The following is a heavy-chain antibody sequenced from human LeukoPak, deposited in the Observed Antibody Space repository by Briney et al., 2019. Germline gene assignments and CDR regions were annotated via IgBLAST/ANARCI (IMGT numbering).Heavy chain of an antibody. V-gene: IGHV4-59*01. CDR2: IYYSGST. CDR1: GGSISGYY. J-gene: IGHJ4*02. CDR3: ARGGSGWLFDY. Sequence: PSETLSLTCTVSGGSISGYYWSWIRQPPGKGLEWIGYIYYSGSTNYNPSLKSRVTISVDTSKNQFSLKVSSVTAADTAVYYCARGGSGWLFDYWGQGTLVTVSS. D-gene: IGHD6-19*01.